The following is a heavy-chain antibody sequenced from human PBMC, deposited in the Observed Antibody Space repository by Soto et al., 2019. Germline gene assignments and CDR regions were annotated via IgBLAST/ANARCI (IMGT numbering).Heavy chain of an antibody. CDR3: ARRWGTTFDY. D-gene: IGHD3-16*01. CDR1: GGSISSYY. J-gene: IGHJ4*02. CDR2: IYYSGST. V-gene: IGHV4-59*08. Sequence: SETLSLTCTVSGGSISSYYWSWIRQPPGKGLEWIGYIYYSGSTNYNPSLKSRVTISVDTSKNQFSLKLNSMTAADTAVYYCARRWGTTFDYWGQGTLVTVSS.